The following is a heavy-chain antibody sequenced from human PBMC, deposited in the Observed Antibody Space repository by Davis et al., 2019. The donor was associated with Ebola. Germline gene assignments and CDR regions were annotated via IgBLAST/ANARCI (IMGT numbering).Heavy chain of an antibody. CDR2: IYPGDSDT. J-gene: IGHJ6*04. Sequence: GESLKISCKGSGYSFNTYWIAWVRQMPGKGLEWMGVIYPGDSDTRYSPSLQGQVTISADKSISTAYLQWSSLKASDTAMYYCARRQRIYGGNGSYYYGMDVWGKGTTVTVSS. D-gene: IGHD4-23*01. CDR3: ARRQRIYGGNGSYYYGMDV. CDR1: GYSFNTYW. V-gene: IGHV5-51*01.